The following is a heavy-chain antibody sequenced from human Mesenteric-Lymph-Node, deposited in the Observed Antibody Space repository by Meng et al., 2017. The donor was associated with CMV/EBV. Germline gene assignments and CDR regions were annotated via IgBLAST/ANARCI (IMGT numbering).Heavy chain of an antibody. J-gene: IGHJ6*02. D-gene: IGHD6-13*01. V-gene: IGHV3-48*04. CDR1: GFTFTTYS. CDR2: ISSSSSTI. Sequence: GESLKISCGASGFTFTTYSMNWVRQAPGKGLEWVSYISSSSSTIYYADSVKGRFTISRDNAKNSLYLQMNSLRAEDTAVYYCARDSSSWYVAYYYYYGMDVWGQGTTVTVSS. CDR3: ARDSSSWYVAYYYYYGMDV.